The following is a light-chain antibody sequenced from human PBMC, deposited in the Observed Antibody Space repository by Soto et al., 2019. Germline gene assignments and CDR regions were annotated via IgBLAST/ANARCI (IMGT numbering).Light chain of an antibody. CDR2: STS. CDR1: QSLSSSY. J-gene: IGKJ2*01. V-gene: IGKV3-20*01. Sequence: EIVLTQSPGTLSLSPGERATLSCRASQSLSSSYLAWYQQKPGQAPRLLMYSTSSRATGIPDRFSGSGSGTDFTLTISRLEPEDFAVYYRQQDGSSRMYTFGQGTKLEI. CDR3: QQDGSSRMYT.